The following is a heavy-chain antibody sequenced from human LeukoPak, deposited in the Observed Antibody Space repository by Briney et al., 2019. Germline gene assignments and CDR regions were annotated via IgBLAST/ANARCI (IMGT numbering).Heavy chain of an antibody. CDR2: IFASGVGAYST. CDR1: GFIFDNFA. D-gene: IGHD2-15*01. J-gene: IGHJ3*02. Sequence: GGSLRLSCAASGFIFDNFAMNWVRQTPGKGLEWVAIIFASGVGAYSTYYPDSVEGRFTISRDNSKNTVYLQMNSLRVDDTALYYCAKIHQNRVVVGAKGAFDIWGQGTVVTVSS. V-gene: IGHV3-23*01. CDR3: AKIHQNRVVVGAKGAFDI.